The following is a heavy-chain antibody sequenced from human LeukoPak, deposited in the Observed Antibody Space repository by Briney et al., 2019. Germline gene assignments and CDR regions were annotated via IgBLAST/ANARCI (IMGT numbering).Heavy chain of an antibody. J-gene: IGHJ5*02. CDR3: AGQANNWFDP. V-gene: IGHV3-74*03. CDR1: GFTFSRYW. CDR2: LKFDGTIT. Sequence: PRGSLRLSCAASGFTFSRYWMHSVRHAPGKGLLWVSRLKFDGTITQYADSVKGRFTVSRDNAKNTLYLQMDSLRAEDTAVYYCAGQANNWFDPWGQGTLVTVSS.